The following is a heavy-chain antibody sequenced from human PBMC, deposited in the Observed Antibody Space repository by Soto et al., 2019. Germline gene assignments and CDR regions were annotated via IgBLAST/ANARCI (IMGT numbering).Heavy chain of an antibody. J-gene: IGHJ4*02. CDR1: GGSFRGYY. CDR3: ARGHEFDY. V-gene: IGHV4-34*01. Sequence: QVQLQQWGAGLLKPSETLSLTCAVYGGSFRGYYWSWIRKPPGKGLAWIGEINHSGSTNYNPSLKSRVTRSVDTSKSQYSRTLSSVTAADTAVDYWARGHEFDYCGQGTLVTVSS. CDR2: INHSGST.